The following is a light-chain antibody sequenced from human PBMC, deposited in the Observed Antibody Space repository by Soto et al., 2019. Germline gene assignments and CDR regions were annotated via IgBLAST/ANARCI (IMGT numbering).Light chain of an antibody. CDR3: QQYGSSPRT. CDR1: QSVRNNY. J-gene: IGKJ1*01. V-gene: IGKV3-20*01. Sequence: ELVLTQSPGTLSLSPGERATLSCRASQSVRNNYLAWYQQKPGQAPRLLIYGASNRATGIPDRFSGSGSGTDFTLTISRLEPEDFAVYYCQQYGSSPRTFGQGTKVDIK. CDR2: GAS.